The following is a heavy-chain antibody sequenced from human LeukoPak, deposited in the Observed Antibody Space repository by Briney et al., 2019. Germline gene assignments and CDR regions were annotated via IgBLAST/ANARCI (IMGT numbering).Heavy chain of an antibody. V-gene: IGHV3-33*01. CDR2: IWYDGSNE. CDR3: AREGDRAATPIRRYFDH. CDR1: GFTFSSNG. J-gene: IGHJ4*02. D-gene: IGHD6-13*01. Sequence: GGSLRLSCAASGFTFSSNGMHWFRQAPGKGREGVALIWYDGSNEYYADSVKGPFIISKNTLYLQMISLRVEDTAVCYCAREGDRAATPIRRYFDHWGQGTLVTVSS.